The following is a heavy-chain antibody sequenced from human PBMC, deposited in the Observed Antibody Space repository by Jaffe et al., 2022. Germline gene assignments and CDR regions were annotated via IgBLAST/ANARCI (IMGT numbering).Heavy chain of an antibody. CDR1: GGSISSYY. Sequence: QVQLQESGPGLVKPSETLSLTCTVSGGSISSYYWSWIRQPPGKGLEWIGYIYYSGSTNYNPSLKSRVTISVDTSKNQFSLKLSSVTAADTAVYYCARAGSGWPYNWFDPWGQGTLVTVSS. J-gene: IGHJ5*02. CDR2: IYYSGST. V-gene: IGHV4-59*01. D-gene: IGHD6-19*01. CDR3: ARAGSGWPYNWFDP.